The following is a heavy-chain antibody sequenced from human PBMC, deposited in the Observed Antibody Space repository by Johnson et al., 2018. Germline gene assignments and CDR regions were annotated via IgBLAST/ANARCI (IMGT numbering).Heavy chain of an antibody. V-gene: IGHV3-9*03. J-gene: IGHJ1*01. CDR2: ISWNSGSI. CDR3: ARDTSGDSYEYIQY. D-gene: IGHD3-22*01. Sequence: VQLVQSGGGLVQPGRSLRLSCAASGFTFDDYAMHWVRQAPGKGLEWVSGISWNSGSIGYANAVKGRFTISRDNSKNTLYLQMAILRAEDMAVYYGARDTSGDSYEYIQYWGQGTLVTVSS. CDR1: GFTFDDYA.